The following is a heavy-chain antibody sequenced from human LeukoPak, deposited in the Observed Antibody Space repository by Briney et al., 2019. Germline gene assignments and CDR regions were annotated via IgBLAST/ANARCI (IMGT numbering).Heavy chain of an antibody. J-gene: IGHJ6*03. Sequence: ASVKVSCKASGYTFTSYGISWVRQAPGQGLEWMGWISAYNGNTNYAQKLQGRVTMTTDTSTSTAYMELRSLRSDDTAVYYCARTKKSITIFGVVMNYYMDVWGKGTTVNVSS. CDR3: ARTKKSITIFGVVMNYYMDV. D-gene: IGHD3-3*01. CDR2: ISAYNGNT. CDR1: GYTFTSYG. V-gene: IGHV1-18*01.